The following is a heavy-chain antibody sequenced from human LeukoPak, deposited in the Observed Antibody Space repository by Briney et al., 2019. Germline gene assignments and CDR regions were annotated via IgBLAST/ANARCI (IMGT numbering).Heavy chain of an antibody. CDR3: ARQAGPYYFDY. Sequence: SETLSLTCTVSGGSISSYYWSWIRQPPGKGLEWIGYIYYSGSTNYNPSLKSRVTISVDTSKNQFSLKLSSVTAADTAVYYCARQAGPYYFDYWGRGTLVTVSS. V-gene: IGHV4-59*08. CDR1: GGSISSYY. J-gene: IGHJ4*02. D-gene: IGHD6-13*01. CDR2: IYYSGST.